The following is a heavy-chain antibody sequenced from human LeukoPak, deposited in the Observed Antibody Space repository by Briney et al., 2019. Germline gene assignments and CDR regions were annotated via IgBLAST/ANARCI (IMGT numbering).Heavy chain of an antibody. V-gene: IGHV1-69*13. Sequence: GASVKVSCKASGGTFSSYAISWVRQAPGQGLEWMGGIIPIFGTANYAQKFQGRVTITADESTSTAYMELSSLRSEDTAVYYCASPRIIQYSYGALDYYYYGMDVWGQGTTVTVSS. CDR3: ASPRIIQYSYGALDYYYYGMDV. CDR1: GGTFSSYA. J-gene: IGHJ6*02. D-gene: IGHD5-18*01. CDR2: IIPIFGTA.